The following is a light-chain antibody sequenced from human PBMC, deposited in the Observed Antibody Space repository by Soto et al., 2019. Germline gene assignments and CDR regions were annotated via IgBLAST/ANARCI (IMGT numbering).Light chain of an antibody. J-gene: IGKJ1*01. CDR1: QSPLHSNGYNF. CDR3: MQALQSPRT. V-gene: IGKV2-28*01. CDR2: LGS. Sequence: DIVMTQSPLSLPVTPGEAASISCRSSQSPLHSNGYNFLDWYLQKPGQSPQILINLGSNRSSGVPDRFSGSGSGTDFTLKISRVEAEDVGVYYCMQALQSPRTFGQGTKVEIK.